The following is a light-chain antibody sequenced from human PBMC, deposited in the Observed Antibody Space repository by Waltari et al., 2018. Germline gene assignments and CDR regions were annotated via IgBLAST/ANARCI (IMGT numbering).Light chain of an antibody. J-gene: IGLJ3*02. V-gene: IGLV1-51*02. CDR3: GTWDSSLNLWL. Sequence: QSVLTQPPSVSAAPGQKVTISCSGSSSNLGNNYVSWYQQVPGTDPKRLIFENNKRPSGIPGRFSGSKSGTSATLGITGLQTGDEADYYCGTWDSSLNLWLFGGGTKLTVL. CDR2: ENN. CDR1: SSNLGNNY.